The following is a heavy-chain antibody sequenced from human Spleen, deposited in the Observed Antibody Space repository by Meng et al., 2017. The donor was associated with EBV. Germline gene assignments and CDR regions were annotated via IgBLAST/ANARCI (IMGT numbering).Heavy chain of an antibody. CDR1: GGSVSDQS. D-gene: IGHD6-19*01. CDR3: ASLTEYSSGSTS. CDR2: ITPIFGTT. Sequence: QLQVVQPVTEVKKPGASMKESCKASGGSVSDQSIIWVRQAPAQGPDWMAGITPIFGTTNYAQKFQDRVTIYADTSMATLSLELINLRPDDTAVYYCASLTEYSSGSTSWGQGTLVTVSS. J-gene: IGHJ5*02. V-gene: IGHV1-69*06.